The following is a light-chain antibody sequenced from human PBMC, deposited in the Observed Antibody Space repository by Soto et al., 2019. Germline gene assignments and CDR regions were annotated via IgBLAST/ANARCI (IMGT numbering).Light chain of an antibody. Sequence: QSVLTQPPSVSGAPGQRVTISCTGSNSNIGAGYDVHWYQQLPGTAPKLLIYGNSNRPSGVPDRFSGSKSGTSASLAITGLQAEDEADFYCQSYDNSLSGWVFGGGTKLTVL. CDR3: QSYDNSLSGWV. CDR1: NSNIGAGYD. V-gene: IGLV1-40*01. J-gene: IGLJ2*01. CDR2: GNS.